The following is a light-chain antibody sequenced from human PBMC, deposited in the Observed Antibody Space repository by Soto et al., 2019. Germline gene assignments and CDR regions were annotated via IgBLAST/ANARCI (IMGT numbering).Light chain of an antibody. CDR2: SNN. J-gene: IGLJ1*01. V-gene: IGLV1-44*01. Sequence: QSVLTQPPSASGTPGQRVTISCSGSSSNIGGNAVNWYQQLPGTTPKLLIYSNNQRPSGVPDRFSGSKSGTSASLAISGLQSEDEADYYGAARDQSLSGYRLGAGTKVTV. CDR3: AARDQSLSGYR. CDR1: SSNIGGNA.